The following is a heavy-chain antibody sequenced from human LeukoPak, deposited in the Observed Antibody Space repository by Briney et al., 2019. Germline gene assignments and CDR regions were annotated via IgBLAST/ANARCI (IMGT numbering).Heavy chain of an antibody. CDR3: ARDSYAWAFDI. CDR2: IYTSGST. V-gene: IGHV4-61*02. CDR1: GGSISNNNYY. D-gene: IGHD1-26*01. J-gene: IGHJ3*02. Sequence: SETLSLTCTVSGGSISNNNYYWSWIRQPAGKGLEWIGRIYTSGSTNYNPSLKSRVTISVDTSKNQFSLKLSSVTAADTAVYYCARDSYAWAFDIWGQGTMVTVSS.